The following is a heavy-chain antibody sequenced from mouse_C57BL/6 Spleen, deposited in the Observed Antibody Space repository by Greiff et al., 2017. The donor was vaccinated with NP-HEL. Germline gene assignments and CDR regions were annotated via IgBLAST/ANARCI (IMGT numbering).Heavy chain of an antibody. Sequence: VQVVESGPGLVAPSQSLSITCTVSGFSLTSYGVDWVRQSPGKGLEWLGVIWGVGSTNYNSALKSRLSISKDNSKSQVFLKMNSLQTDDTAMYYCASGGGSDWFAYWGQGTLVTVSA. CDR2: IWGVGST. J-gene: IGHJ3*01. V-gene: IGHV2-6*01. CDR3: ASGGGSDWFAY. CDR1: GFSLTSYG.